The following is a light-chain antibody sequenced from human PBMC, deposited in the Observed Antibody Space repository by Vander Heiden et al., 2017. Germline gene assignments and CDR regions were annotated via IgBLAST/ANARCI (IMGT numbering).Light chain of an antibody. CDR3: QSYDSSLSGWGV. Sequence: QSVLTQPPSVSGAPGQGVTISCTGSSSNIGAGYDVHWYQQLPGTAPKLLIYGNSNRPSGVPDRFSGSKSGTSASLAITGLQAEDEADYYCQSYDSSLSGWGVFGTGTKVTVL. CDR2: GNS. CDR1: SSNIGAGYD. V-gene: IGLV1-40*01. J-gene: IGLJ1*01.